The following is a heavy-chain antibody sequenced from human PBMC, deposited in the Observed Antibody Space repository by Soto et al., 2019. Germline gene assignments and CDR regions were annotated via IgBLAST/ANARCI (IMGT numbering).Heavy chain of an antibody. CDR1: GCTFSSYA. CDR3: ARDPLGYSYENWFDP. V-gene: IGHV1-69*13. D-gene: IGHD5-18*01. Sequence: GAAVKVSCKASGCTFSSYAISWVRQAPGQGLERMGGIIPIFGTANYAQKFQGRVTITADESTSTAYMELSSLRSEDTAVYYCARDPLGYSYENWFDPWGQGTLVTVSS. J-gene: IGHJ5*02. CDR2: IIPIFGTA.